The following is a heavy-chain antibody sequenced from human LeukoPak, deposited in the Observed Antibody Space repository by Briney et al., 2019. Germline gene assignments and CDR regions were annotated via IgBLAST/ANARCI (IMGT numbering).Heavy chain of an antibody. CDR3: AREKASGWYVGDY. J-gene: IGHJ4*02. D-gene: IGHD6-19*01. CDR1: GFTFSSYG. Sequence: GRSLRLSCAASGFTFSSYGMHWVRRAPGKGLDWVAVIWYDGSSKSYADSVKGRFTISRDNSKNTLYLQMNSLRAEDTAVYYCAREKASGWYVGDYWGQGTLVTVSS. CDR2: IWYDGSSK. V-gene: IGHV3-33*01.